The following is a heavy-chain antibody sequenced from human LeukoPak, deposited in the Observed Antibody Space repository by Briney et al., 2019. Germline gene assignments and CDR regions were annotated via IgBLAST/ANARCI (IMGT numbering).Heavy chain of an antibody. CDR1: GFTFSSYA. CDR3: ARDARGFTMVRGTLDY. D-gene: IGHD3-10*01. CDR2: MSYDGSNK. V-gene: IGHV3-30*04. J-gene: IGHJ4*02. Sequence: GGSLRLSCAASGFTFSSYAMHWVRQAPGKGLEWVAVMSYDGSNKYYADSVKGRFTISRDNSKNTLYLQMNSLRAEDTAVYYCARDARGFTMVRGTLDYWGQGTLVTVSS.